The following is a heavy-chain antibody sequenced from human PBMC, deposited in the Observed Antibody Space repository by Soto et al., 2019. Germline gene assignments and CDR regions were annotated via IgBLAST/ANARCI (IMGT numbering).Heavy chain of an antibody. J-gene: IGHJ4*02. CDR3: ARGLNGYLHYFDY. CDR1: GYTFTSYA. Sequence: ASVKVSCKASGYTFTSYAMHWARQAPGQRLEWMGWINAGNGNTKYSQKFQGRVTITRDTSASTAYMELSSLRSEDTAVYYCARGLNGYLHYFDYWGQGTPVTV. CDR2: INAGNGNT. D-gene: IGHD5-18*01. V-gene: IGHV1-3*01.